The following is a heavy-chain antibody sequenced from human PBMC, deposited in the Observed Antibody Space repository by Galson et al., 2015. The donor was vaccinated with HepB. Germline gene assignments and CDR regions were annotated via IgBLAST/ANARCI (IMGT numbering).Heavy chain of an antibody. J-gene: IGHJ4*02. Sequence: SVKVSCKASGYTFTSYGISWVRQAPGQGLEWMGWINPNSGGTNYAQKFQGWVTMTRDTSISTAYMELSRLRSDDTAVYYCARGIAAAGDPNFDYWGQGTLVTVSS. CDR1: GYTFTSYG. D-gene: IGHD6-13*01. CDR3: ARGIAAAGDPNFDY. V-gene: IGHV1-2*04. CDR2: INPNSGGT.